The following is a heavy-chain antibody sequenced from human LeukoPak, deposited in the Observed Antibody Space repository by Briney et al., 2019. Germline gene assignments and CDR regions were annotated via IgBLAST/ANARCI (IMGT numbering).Heavy chain of an antibody. CDR2: INPNNGGT. D-gene: IGHD3-22*01. CDR3: ARGYYDSSDYEYFQH. CDR1: GYTFTGYY. J-gene: IGHJ1*01. V-gene: IGHV1-2*02. Sequence: GASVKVSCKASGYTFTGYYIHWVRQAPGQGLEWMGWINPNNGGTNYAQNFQGRVTMTRDTSISTAYMELSRLRSDDTAVYYCARGYYDSSDYEYFQHWGQGTLVTVSS.